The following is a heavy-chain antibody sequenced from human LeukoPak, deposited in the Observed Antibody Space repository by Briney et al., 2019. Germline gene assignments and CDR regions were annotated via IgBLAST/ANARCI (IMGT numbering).Heavy chain of an antibody. J-gene: IGHJ3*02. V-gene: IGHV3-33*01. D-gene: IGHD3-16*01. CDR2: ILNDGSQE. CDR1: GSTFSSYG. CDR3: ARDDALGDNALDI. Sequence: GGSLRLSCAASGSTFSSYGMHWVRQAPGKGLEWVAVILNDGSQEKYADSVKGRFTISRDNSKNTLFLQMNSLRAEDTAVYYCARDDALGDNALDIWGQGIMVTVSS.